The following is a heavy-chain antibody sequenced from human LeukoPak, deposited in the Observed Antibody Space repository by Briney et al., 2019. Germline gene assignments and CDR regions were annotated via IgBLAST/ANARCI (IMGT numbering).Heavy chain of an antibody. V-gene: IGHV4-59*01. D-gene: IGHD3-3*01. CDR3: ASSTIFGVVPH. CDR2: IYYSGST. Sequence: PSETLSLTCTVSGGSIRSYYWSWMRQPPGKGREWGGDIYYSGSTNYNPSLKSRVTISVDTSKNQFSLKLSSVPAADTAVYYCASSTIFGVVPHWGQGTLVTVSS. J-gene: IGHJ4*02. CDR1: GGSIRSYY.